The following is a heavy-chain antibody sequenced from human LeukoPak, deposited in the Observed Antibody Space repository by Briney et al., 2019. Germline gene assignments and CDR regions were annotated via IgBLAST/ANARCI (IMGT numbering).Heavy chain of an antibody. D-gene: IGHD6-19*01. CDR2: IYYSGST. CDR3: ARVRAAVAGTYYFDY. Sequence: PSETLSLTCTVSGGSISSGGYYWSWIRQHPGKGLEWIRYIYYSGSTYYNPSLKSRVTMSVDTSKNQFSLKLNSVTAADSAVYYCARVRAAVAGTYYFDYWGQGTLVTVSS. CDR1: GGSISSGGYY. V-gene: IGHV4-31*03. J-gene: IGHJ4*02.